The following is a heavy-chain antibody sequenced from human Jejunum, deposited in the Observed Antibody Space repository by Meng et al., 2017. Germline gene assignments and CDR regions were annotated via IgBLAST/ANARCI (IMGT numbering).Heavy chain of an antibody. Sequence: QVRVGESGGGVVQPGRSLRLSCAASGFTLSSYGMHWVRQAPGQGLELVAVIGYDQTKTYYADFVEGRFIISRDNFKDTVYLQMNSLRAEDTALYFCARDQYLRTGSYYPPSFWGQGTLVTVSS. CDR3: ARDQYLRTGSYYPPSF. J-gene: IGHJ4*02. CDR2: IGYDQTKT. V-gene: IGHV3-33*01. D-gene: IGHD3-10*01. CDR1: GFTLSSYG.